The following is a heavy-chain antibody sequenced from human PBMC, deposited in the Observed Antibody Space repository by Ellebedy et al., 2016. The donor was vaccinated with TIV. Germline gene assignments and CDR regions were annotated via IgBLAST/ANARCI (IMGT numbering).Heavy chain of an antibody. Sequence: AASVKVSCKASGDTFTDTYVHWVRQAPGHGLEWMGWINPDSGTNYAERFQDRVAMTRDTSINPAYMEVIRLTSDDTAVYYCATGERDSAADWGRGTLVTVSS. CDR2: INPDSGT. V-gene: IGHV1-2*02. D-gene: IGHD5-24*01. CDR1: GDTFTDTY. J-gene: IGHJ1*01. CDR3: ATGERDSAAD.